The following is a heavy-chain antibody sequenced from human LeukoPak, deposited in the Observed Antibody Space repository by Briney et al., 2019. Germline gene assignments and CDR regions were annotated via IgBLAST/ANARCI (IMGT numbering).Heavy chain of an antibody. CDR3: VRAPPLLSGYHTGWYYFDY. J-gene: IGHJ4*02. Sequence: DSVKGRFSISRDNAENSLYLQMNSLRAEDTAVYYCVRAPPLLSGYHTGWYYFDYWGQGTLVTVSS. V-gene: IGHV3-7*01. D-gene: IGHD2-8*02.